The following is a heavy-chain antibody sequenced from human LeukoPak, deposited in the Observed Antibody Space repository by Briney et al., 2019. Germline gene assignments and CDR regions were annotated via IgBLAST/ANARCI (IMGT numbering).Heavy chain of an antibody. CDR2: INPNSGGT. V-gene: IGHV1-2*02. D-gene: IGHD3-10*01. CDR1: GYTFTGYY. CDR3: ARGGGTITMVRGVIMFDY. Sequence: ASVKVSCKASGYTFTGYYMHWVRQAPGQGLEWMGWINPNSGGTNYAQKFQGRVTMTRDTSISTAYMELSRLRSDDTAVYYCARGGGTITMVRGVIMFDYWGQGTLVTVSS. J-gene: IGHJ4*02.